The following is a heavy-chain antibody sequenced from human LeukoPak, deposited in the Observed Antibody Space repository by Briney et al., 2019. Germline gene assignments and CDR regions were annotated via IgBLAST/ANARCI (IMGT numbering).Heavy chain of an antibody. Sequence: SETLSLTCTVSGGSISSYYWSWIRQPPGKGLEWMGYIHSSGSTYYNPSLKSRITISLDTSNKQFFLNLTSVTAADTAVYYCARVAYCGGDCYSRFDPWGQGTPVTVSS. V-gene: IGHV4-59*01. J-gene: IGHJ5*02. CDR2: IHSSGST. CDR3: ARVAYCGGDCYSRFDP. D-gene: IGHD2-21*02. CDR1: GGSISSYY.